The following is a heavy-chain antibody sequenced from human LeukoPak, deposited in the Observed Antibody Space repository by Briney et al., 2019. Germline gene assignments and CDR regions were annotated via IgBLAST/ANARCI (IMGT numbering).Heavy chain of an antibody. CDR3: ARARVYCSGGSCYGYYYYGMDV. Sequence: SETLSLTCTVSGGSISSGDYYWSWIRQPPGKGLEWIGYIYYSGSTYYNPSLKSRVTISVDTSKNQFSLKLSSVIAADTAVYYCARARVYCSGGSCYGYYYYGMDVWGQGTTVTVSS. D-gene: IGHD2-15*01. CDR1: GGSISSGDYY. V-gene: IGHV4-30-4*01. CDR2: IYYSGST. J-gene: IGHJ6*02.